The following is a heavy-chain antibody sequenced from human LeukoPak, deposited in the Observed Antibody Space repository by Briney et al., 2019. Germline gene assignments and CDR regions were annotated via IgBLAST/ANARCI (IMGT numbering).Heavy chain of an antibody. V-gene: IGHV3-7*03. Sequence: PGGSLRLSCAASGFTFSSYGMHWVRQAPGKGLEWVANIKQDGSDKYYVESVKGRFTISRDNAKNSLYLQMNSLRVEDTAVYYCAKGTLGYCSGGSCYPLDYWGQGTLVTVSS. J-gene: IGHJ4*02. D-gene: IGHD2-15*01. CDR1: GFTFSSYG. CDR2: IKQDGSDK. CDR3: AKGTLGYCSGGSCYPLDY.